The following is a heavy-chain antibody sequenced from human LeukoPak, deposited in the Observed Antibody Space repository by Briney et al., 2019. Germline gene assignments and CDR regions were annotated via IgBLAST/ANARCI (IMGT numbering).Heavy chain of an antibody. J-gene: IGHJ4*02. CDR2: VKSKIDGRTI. D-gene: IGHD3-22*01. V-gene: IGHV3-15*01. CDR1: GFTFSNAW. Sequence: GGSLRLSCVASGFTFSNAWMSWVRQAPGKGLEWVGRVKSKIDGRTIDHAAPVKGRFTVSRDDSKNTLFLQMDSLITEDTAVYFCTTDFYDGTRFLYWGQGTLVTVSS. CDR3: TTDFYDGTRFLY.